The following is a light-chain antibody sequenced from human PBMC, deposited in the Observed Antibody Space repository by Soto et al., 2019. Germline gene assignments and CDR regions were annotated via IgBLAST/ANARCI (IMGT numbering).Light chain of an antibody. CDR3: QQYNVYWT. J-gene: IGKJ1*01. CDR1: QSINSW. Sequence: DIQMTQSPSTLSASVADRVTITCPASQSINSWSAWYQQTPERAPNLINYTASTLKSGVPSRCSGSGSGTEFTLTISGLQADDFATYYCQQYNVYWTFGQGTKVDIK. CDR2: TAS. V-gene: IGKV1-5*03.